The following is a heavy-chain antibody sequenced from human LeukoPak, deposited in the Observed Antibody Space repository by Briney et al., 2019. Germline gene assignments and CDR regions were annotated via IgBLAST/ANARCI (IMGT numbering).Heavy chain of an antibody. D-gene: IGHD4-17*01. CDR1: GYTFTSYG. V-gene: IGHV1-18*01. CDR2: ISAYNGIT. J-gene: IGHJ6*03. Sequence: ASVKVSCKASGYTFTSYGVTWVRQAPGQGLEWMGWISAYNGITYYAQKIQGRVTMTTDTSTSTAYMELRSLRSDDTAVYYCARRGGKNYGDYVVYYYYMDVWGKGTTVTVSS. CDR3: ARRGGKNYGDYVVYYYYMDV.